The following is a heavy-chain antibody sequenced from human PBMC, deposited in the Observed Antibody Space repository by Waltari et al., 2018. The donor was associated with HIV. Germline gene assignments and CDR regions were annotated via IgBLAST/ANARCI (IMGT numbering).Heavy chain of an antibody. CDR2: IYYSGST. V-gene: IGHV4-39*01. D-gene: IGHD6-13*01. CDR3: ARHAAAAHLIPTPEYFQH. CDR1: GGSISSSSYY. Sequence: QLQLQESGPGLVKPSETLSLTCTVSGGSISSSSYYWGWIRQPPGKGLEWIGSIYYSGSTYYNPSLKSRVTISVDTSKNQFSLKLSSVTAADTAVYYCARHAAAAHLIPTPEYFQHWGQGTLVTVSS. J-gene: IGHJ1*01.